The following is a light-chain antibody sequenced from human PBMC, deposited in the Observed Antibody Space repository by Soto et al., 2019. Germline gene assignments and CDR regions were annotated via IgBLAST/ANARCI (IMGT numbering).Light chain of an antibody. V-gene: IGLV8-61*01. CDR1: SGSVSTSYY. Sequence: QTVVTQEPSFSVSPGRTVTLTCGLSSGSVSTSYYPSWYQQTPGQPPRTLIYRTNTRSSGVPDRFSGSILGNKAALTITGAQADDESDYYCVLYMGSGISVFGGGTKLTVL. CDR2: RTN. J-gene: IGLJ3*02. CDR3: VLYMGSGISV.